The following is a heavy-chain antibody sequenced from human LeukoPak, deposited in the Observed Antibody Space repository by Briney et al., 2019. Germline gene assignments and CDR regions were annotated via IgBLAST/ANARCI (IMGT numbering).Heavy chain of an antibody. CDR3: ARVKKDYYGSGRLYYYYYMDV. J-gene: IGHJ6*03. Sequence: ASVKVSCKASGGTFSSYAISWVRQAPGQGLEWMGGIIPIFGTANYAQKFQGRVTITTDESTSTAYMELSSLRSEDTAVYYRARVKKDYYGSGRLYYYYYMDVWGKGTTVTVSS. CDR2: IIPIFGTA. D-gene: IGHD3-10*01. V-gene: IGHV1-69*05. CDR1: GGTFSSYA.